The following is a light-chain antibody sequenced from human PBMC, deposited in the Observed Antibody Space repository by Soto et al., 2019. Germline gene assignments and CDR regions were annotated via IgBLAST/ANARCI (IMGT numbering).Light chain of an antibody. CDR2: SNY. Sequence: QSVLTQPPSVSGAPGQRVTISCTGNNSNLGAGYDVHWYQHLPGTAPKLLIFSNYQRPSGVPDRFSGSKSGTSASLAISRLQSEDEADYFCAAWDDSLHGPVFGGGTKLTVL. V-gene: IGLV1-44*01. CDR3: AAWDDSLHGPV. CDR1: NSNLGAGYD. J-gene: IGLJ2*01.